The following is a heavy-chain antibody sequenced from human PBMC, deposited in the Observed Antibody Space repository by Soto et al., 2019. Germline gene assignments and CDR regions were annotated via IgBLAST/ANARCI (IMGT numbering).Heavy chain of an antibody. D-gene: IGHD3-16*02. CDR1: GSTFTSSV. CDR3: AAYADGPYRPPYDY. CDR2: LGLIPRHT. J-gene: IGHJ4*02. Sequence: LRLSCAASGSTFTSSVMAWVRRPPGRGLEWISSLGLIPRHTFYADSVKGRFTISRDNSRTTLYLQMTGLTFDDTAVYYCAAYADGPYRPPYDYWGQGTQVTVSS. V-gene: IGHV3-23*01.